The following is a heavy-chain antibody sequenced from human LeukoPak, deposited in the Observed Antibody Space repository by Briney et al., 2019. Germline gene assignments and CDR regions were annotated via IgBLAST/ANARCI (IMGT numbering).Heavy chain of an antibody. CDR1: GYTFTGYY. CDR3: AKERGPIGTTGPCDY. Sequence: ASVKVSCKASGYTFTGYYMHWVRQAPGQGLEWMGWINPNSGDTKYAQKFQGRVTMTRDTSISTAYMELSRLRSDDTAVYYCAKERGPIGTTGPCDYWGQGTLVTVSS. CDR2: INPNSGDT. D-gene: IGHD1-1*01. J-gene: IGHJ4*02. V-gene: IGHV1-2*02.